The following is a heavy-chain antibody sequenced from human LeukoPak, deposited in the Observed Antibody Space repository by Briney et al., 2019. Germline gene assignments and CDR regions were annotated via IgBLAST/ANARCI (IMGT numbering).Heavy chain of an antibody. D-gene: IGHD3-16*01. CDR1: GGSISSSSYY. CDR2: IYYSGST. CDR3: AINYDYVWGSF. Sequence: SETLSLTCTVSGGSISSSSYYWGWIRQPPGKGLEWIGSIYYSGSTYYNPSLKSRVTIFVDTSKNQFSLRLSSVTAADTAVYYCAINYDYVWGSFWGQGTLVTVSS. J-gene: IGHJ4*02. V-gene: IGHV4-39*01.